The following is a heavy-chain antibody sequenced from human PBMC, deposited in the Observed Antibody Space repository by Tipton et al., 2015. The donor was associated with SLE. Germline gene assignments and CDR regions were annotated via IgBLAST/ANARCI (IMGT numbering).Heavy chain of an antibody. J-gene: IGHJ4*02. V-gene: IGHV7-4-1*02. CDR3: ARGGKSSGGRYYDSSADFDY. CDR1: GYTFTSYA. Sequence: QLVQSGAEVKKPGASVKVSCKASGYTFTSYAMNWVRQAPGQGLEWMEWINTNTGNPTYAQGFTGRFVFSLDTSVSTAYLQISSLKAEDTAVYYCARGGKSSGGRYYDSSADFDYWGQGTLVTVSS. D-gene: IGHD3-22*01. CDR2: INTNTGNP.